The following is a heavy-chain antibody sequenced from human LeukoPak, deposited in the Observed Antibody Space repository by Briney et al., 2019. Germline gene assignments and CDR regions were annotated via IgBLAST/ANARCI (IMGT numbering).Heavy chain of an antibody. D-gene: IGHD4-17*01. CDR3: ARPPRWVTVDAFDM. V-gene: IGHV4-39*01. CDR2: IYYSGST. CDR1: GGSISSSSYY. J-gene: IGHJ3*02. Sequence: PSETLSLTCTVSGGSISSSSYYWGWLRHPPGKGLEGFSSIYYSGSTYYNPTLKSPVTISVATSKTQFSLNLSSVTAAARASYSCARPPRWVTVDAFDMWGQGTMVTVSS.